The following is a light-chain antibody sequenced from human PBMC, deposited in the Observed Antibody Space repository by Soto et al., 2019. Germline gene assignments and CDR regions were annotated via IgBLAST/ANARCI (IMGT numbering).Light chain of an antibody. CDR2: KAS. CDR1: QSINTW. Sequence: DIQMTQSPSTLSASVGDRVTITCRASQSINTWLAWYQQKPGKSPKLFIFKASTLEIGVPSRFSGSGSGTEFTLSISSLQPDDFATYFCQQYESFPRTFGQGTKVEMK. CDR3: QQYESFPRT. J-gene: IGKJ1*01. V-gene: IGKV1-5*03.